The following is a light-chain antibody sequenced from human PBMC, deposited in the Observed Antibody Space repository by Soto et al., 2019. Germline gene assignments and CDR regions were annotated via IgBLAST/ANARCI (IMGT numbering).Light chain of an antibody. Sequence: EIVLTQSPATLSLSPGEIATLSCRASQSVSRYFAWYQQKPGQAPRLLIYDASNRATGIPARFGGSGSETDFTLTISSLEPEDFAVYDRQQGSNGPAVTFGHGTKVDIK. CDR1: QSVSRY. V-gene: IGKV3-11*01. J-gene: IGKJ3*01. CDR3: QQGSNGPAVT. CDR2: DAS.